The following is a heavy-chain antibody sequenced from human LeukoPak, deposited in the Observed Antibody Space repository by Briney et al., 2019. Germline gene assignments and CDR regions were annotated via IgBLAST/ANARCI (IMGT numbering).Heavy chain of an antibody. V-gene: IGHV3-74*01. CDR3: AREFYCTSASCHDY. J-gene: IGHJ4*02. CDR1: GFTLSSYW. D-gene: IGHD2-2*01. CDR2: INSDGSST. Sequence: GGSLRLSCAASGFTLSSYWMHWVRQAPGKGLVWVSRINSDGSSTTYSDSVKVRFTISRDNAKNTLYLQMNSLRAEDTAVYYCAREFYCTSASCHDYWGQGTLVTVSS.